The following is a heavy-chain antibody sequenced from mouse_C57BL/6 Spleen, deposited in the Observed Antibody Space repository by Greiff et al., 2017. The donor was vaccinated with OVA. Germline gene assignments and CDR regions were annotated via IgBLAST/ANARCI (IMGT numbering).Heavy chain of an antibody. D-gene: IGHD2-4*01. CDR1: GFTFSDYG. Sequence: EVKLVESGGGLVKPGGSLKLSCAASGFTFSDYGMHWVRQAPEKGLEWVAYISSGSSTIYYADTVKGRFTISRDNAKNTLFLQMTSLRSEDTAMYYCAREGLYYDYDVPYLNYWGQGTTLTVSS. CDR2: ISSGSSTI. J-gene: IGHJ2*01. CDR3: AREGLYYDYDVPYLNY. V-gene: IGHV5-17*01.